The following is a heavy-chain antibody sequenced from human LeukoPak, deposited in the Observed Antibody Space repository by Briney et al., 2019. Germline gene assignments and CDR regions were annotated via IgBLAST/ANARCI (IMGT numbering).Heavy chain of an antibody. CDR3: ARLSGAVVVPAADDAFDI. D-gene: IGHD2-2*01. CDR1: GGSFSGYY. Sequence: SETLSLTCAVYGGSFSGYYWTWIRQPPGKGLEWIGEINHSGSTNYNPSLKSRVTISVDTSKNQFSLKLSSVTAADTAVYYCARLSGAVVVPAADDAFDIRGQGTMVTVSS. V-gene: IGHV4-34*01. CDR2: INHSGST. J-gene: IGHJ3*02.